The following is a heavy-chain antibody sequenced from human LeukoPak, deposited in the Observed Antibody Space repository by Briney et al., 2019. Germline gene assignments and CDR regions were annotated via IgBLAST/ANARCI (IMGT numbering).Heavy chain of an antibody. V-gene: IGHV3-74*01. CDR1: GLTFSSYW. D-gene: IGHD3-3*02. J-gene: IGHJ4*02. CDR2: IKPDGSTT. CDR3: ARGVISRYGFDF. Sequence: GGSLRLSCAASGLTFSSYWMHWVRQAPGKELVWVSGIKPDGSTTNYADSVKGRFSISRDNAKNTLYLQMNSLRAEDTAVYYCARGVISRYGFDFGGQGTLVTVSS.